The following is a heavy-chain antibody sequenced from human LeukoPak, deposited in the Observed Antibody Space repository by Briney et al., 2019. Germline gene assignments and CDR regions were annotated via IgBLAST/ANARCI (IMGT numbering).Heavy chain of an antibody. CDR3: ASSPYSLLFDY. V-gene: IGHV4-59*01. CDR1: GGSISSYY. Sequence: PSETLSLTCTVSGGSISSYYWSWIRQPPGKGLEWIGYIYHSGSTNYNPSLKSRVTISVDTSKNQFPLKLSSVTAADTAVYYCASSPYSLLFDYWGQGTLVTVSS. D-gene: IGHD5-18*01. CDR2: IYHSGST. J-gene: IGHJ4*02.